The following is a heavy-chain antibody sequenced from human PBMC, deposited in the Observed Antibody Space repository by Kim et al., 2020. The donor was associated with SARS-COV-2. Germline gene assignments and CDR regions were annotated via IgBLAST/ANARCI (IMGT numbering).Heavy chain of an antibody. CDR1: GGTFSSYA. CDR3: ARDGHYDFWSGYLF. V-gene: IGHV1-69*04. CDR2: IIPILGIA. Sequence: SVKVSCKASGGTFSSYAISWVRQAPGQGLEWMGRIIPILGIANYAQKFQGRVTITADKSTSTAYMELSSLRSEDTAVYYCARDGHYDFWSGYLFWGQGTLVTVSS. J-gene: IGHJ4*02. D-gene: IGHD3-3*01.